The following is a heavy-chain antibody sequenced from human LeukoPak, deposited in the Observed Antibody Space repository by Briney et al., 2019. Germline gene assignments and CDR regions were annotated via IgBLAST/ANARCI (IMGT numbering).Heavy chain of an antibody. CDR2: IYVDGIEK. CDR3: ARTVVEVRAASDVFDI. V-gene: IGHV3-7*01. D-gene: IGHD2-2*01. Sequence: PGGSLRLSCAASGLTFGTSWMSWVRQAPGKGLEWLANIYVDGIEKYYVDPVKGRFTISRDNAKNSLYLQMDSLRVEDTAVYYCARTVVEVRAASDVFDIWGQGTMVTASS. J-gene: IGHJ3*02. CDR1: GLTFGTSW.